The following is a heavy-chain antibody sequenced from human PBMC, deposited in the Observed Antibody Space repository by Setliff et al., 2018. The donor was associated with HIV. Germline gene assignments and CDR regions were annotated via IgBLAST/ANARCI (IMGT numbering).Heavy chain of an antibody. V-gene: IGHV4-59*11. CDR1: GDSITGRW. D-gene: IGHD6-19*01. CDR3: ARETREAVAGSNYYYYYGLDV. Sequence: KASETLSLTCTVSGDSITGRWLSWIRQPPGKGLEWTGNIYHNGFANYNPSLKSRLTISVDTSNNQVSLTLSSVTAADTAVYYCARETREAVAGSNYYYYYGLDVWGQGTTVTV. CDR2: IYHNGFA. J-gene: IGHJ6*02.